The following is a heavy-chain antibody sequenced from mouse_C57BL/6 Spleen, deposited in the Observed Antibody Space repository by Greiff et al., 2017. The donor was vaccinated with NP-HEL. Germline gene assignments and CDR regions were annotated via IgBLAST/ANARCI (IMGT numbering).Heavy chain of an antibody. CDR2: ISSGSSTI. CDR1: GFTFSDYG. J-gene: IGHJ3*01. Sequence: VQLKESGGGLVKPGGSLKLSCAASGFTFSDYGMHWVRQAPEKGLEWVAYISSGSSTIYYADTVKGRFTISRDNAKNTLFLQMTSLRSEDTAMYYCARPNYYGSRLAWFAYWGQGTLVTVSA. CDR3: ARPNYYGSRLAWFAY. V-gene: IGHV5-17*01. D-gene: IGHD1-1*01.